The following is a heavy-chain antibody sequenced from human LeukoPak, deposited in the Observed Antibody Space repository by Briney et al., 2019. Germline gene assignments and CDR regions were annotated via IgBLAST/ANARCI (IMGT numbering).Heavy chain of an antibody. CDR2: IYYSGST. Sequence: SETLSLTCTVSGGSITSYYWSWIRQPPGKGLEWIGYIYYSGSTNYTPSLKSRVTISVDTSKNQFSLKLSSVTAADTAVYYCARSEYSYGADAFDIWGQGTMVTVSS. V-gene: IGHV4-59*01. CDR3: ARSEYSYGADAFDI. CDR1: GGSITSYY. J-gene: IGHJ3*02. D-gene: IGHD5-18*01.